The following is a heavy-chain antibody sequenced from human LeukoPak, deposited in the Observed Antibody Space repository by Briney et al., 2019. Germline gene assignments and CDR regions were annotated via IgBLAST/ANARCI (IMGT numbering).Heavy chain of an antibody. CDR1: GFTFRSYA. Sequence: RPGGSLRLSCAASGFTFRSYAMSWVRQAPGKGLEWVSAISASDDNTYYADSVKGRFSISRDNSKNTLYLQMNSLRAEDTAVYYCTTAVGYSYGPKFDYWGQGTLVTVSS. CDR2: ISASDDNT. J-gene: IGHJ4*02. V-gene: IGHV3-23*01. D-gene: IGHD5-18*01. CDR3: TTAVGYSYGPKFDY.